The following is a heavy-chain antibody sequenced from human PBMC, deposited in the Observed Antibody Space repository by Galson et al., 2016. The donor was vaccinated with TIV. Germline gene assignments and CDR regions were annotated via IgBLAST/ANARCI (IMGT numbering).Heavy chain of an antibody. CDR3: AKDRRGGTSWYFEY. Sequence: SLRLSCAVFGFTFDDFAMHWVRRVPGKGLEWVSLISWDGGSTYYADSVKGRFTISRDNSKDSLYLQMNSLRPDDSGLYYCAKDRRGGTSWYFEYWGQGTLVTVTS. CDR1: GFTFDDFA. CDR2: ISWDGGST. D-gene: IGHD6-13*01. J-gene: IGHJ4*01. V-gene: IGHV3-43D*03.